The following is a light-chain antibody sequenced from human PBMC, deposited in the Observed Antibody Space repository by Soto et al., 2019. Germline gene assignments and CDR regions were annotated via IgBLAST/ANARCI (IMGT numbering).Light chain of an antibody. Sequence: DIQMTQSPSTLSASVGDRLTIPCRASQSISNWLAWYQQRPGKAPKLLIFDASSLESGVPSRFSGSGSGTEFNLTISRLQPDDFATYYCQQYNTYSKTFGQGTKVDI. CDR3: QQYNTYSKT. J-gene: IGKJ1*01. V-gene: IGKV1-5*01. CDR1: QSISNW. CDR2: DAS.